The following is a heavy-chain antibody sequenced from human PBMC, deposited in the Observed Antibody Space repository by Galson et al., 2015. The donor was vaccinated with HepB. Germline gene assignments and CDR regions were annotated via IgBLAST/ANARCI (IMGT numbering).Heavy chain of an antibody. CDR2: IKSKTDGGTT. CDR3: ITDPRHIFVAVT. V-gene: IGHV3-15*01. Sequence: SLRLSCAASGFTFSNAWMNWVRQAPGKGLEWVGRIKSKTDGGTTDYAAPVKGRFTISRDDSKNTLYLQMNSLKTEDTALYYCITDPRHIFVAVTGGQGTLVTVSS. CDR1: GFTFSNAW. J-gene: IGHJ4*02. D-gene: IGHD2-21*02.